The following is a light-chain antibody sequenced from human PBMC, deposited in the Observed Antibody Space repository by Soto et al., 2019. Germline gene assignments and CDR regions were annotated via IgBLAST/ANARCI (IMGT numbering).Light chain of an antibody. CDR2: DAS. V-gene: IGKV1-5*01. CDR3: QQYSSYWT. Sequence: DIQMTQSPSTLSVSVGDRVTITCRASQSIRTWLAWYQQKPGRVPKLLIYDASSLESGVPSRFSGSASGTDFTLTISSLHPDDFAMYYCQQYSSYWTFGQGTKVDNK. J-gene: IGKJ1*01. CDR1: QSIRTW.